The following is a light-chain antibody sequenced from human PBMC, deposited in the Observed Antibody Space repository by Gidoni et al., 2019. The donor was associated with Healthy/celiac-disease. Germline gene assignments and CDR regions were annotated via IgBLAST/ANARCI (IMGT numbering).Light chain of an antibody. Sequence: QSALTQPPPASGSLGQSVTSSCTGTSSDVGGYNYVSWYQPHPCKALKVMIYEVSKRPSGVPDRFSGSKSGNTAALTVSGLQAEDDDDYYCSSYAGSNNFIFGGGTTLTVL. J-gene: IGLJ2*01. CDR3: SSYAGSNNFI. CDR1: SSDVGGYNY. CDR2: EVS. V-gene: IGLV2-8*01.